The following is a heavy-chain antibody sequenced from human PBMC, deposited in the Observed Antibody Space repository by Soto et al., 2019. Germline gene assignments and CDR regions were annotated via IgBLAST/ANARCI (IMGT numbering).Heavy chain of an antibody. CDR1: GFIFSDYY. CDR2: ISTSGTTI. Sequence: QGQLVESGGGLVKPGGSLRLSCAASGFIFSDYYMTWIRQSPGKGLEWVSYISTSGTTISYADSVKGRFTISRDDAKNWLYLQMNSLRAEDTAVYCGARAGGSGWSLDYWGQGTLVTVSS. V-gene: IGHV3-11*01. J-gene: IGHJ4*02. CDR3: ARAGGSGWSLDY. D-gene: IGHD6-19*01.